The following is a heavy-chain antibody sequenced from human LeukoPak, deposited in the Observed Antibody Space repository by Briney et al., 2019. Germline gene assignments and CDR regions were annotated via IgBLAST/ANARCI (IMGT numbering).Heavy chain of an antibody. CDR1: GFTFGSYP. CDR2: ISSVGNTE. Sequence: PGGSLRLSCAASGFTFGSYPMNWVRQSPGKGLEWVSHISSVGNTEYYLDSVRGRFTMSRDNAKNLLFLQMNSLRAEDTAVYFCARDTLNGPFVISLDYWGQGALVTVSS. D-gene: IGHD3-9*01. J-gene: IGHJ4*02. CDR3: ARDTLNGPFVISLDY. V-gene: IGHV3-48*03.